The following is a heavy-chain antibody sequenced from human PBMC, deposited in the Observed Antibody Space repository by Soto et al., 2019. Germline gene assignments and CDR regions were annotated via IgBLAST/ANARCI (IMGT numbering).Heavy chain of an antibody. CDR1: GFTFSYYG. Sequence: PGGSLRLSCAASGFTFSYYGMAWVRQAPGKGLEWVSGISTSGADTYYADSVRGRFTISRDNSKNTQYLHMNSLRADDTAVYYCAKVLLGVWFGGSQDPFDFWGQGTLVTVSS. CDR3: AKVLLGVWFGGSQDPFDF. D-gene: IGHD3-10*01. CDR2: ISTSGADT. V-gene: IGHV3-23*01. J-gene: IGHJ4*02.